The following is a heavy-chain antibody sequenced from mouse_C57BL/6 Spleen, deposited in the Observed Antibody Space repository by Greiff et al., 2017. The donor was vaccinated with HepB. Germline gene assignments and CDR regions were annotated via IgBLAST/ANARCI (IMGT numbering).Heavy chain of an antibody. V-gene: IGHV1-62-2*01. J-gene: IGHJ2*01. CDR2: FYPGSGSI. CDR1: GYTFTEYT. D-gene: IGHD2-5*01. CDR3: ARHEEGAYYSNYYFDY. Sequence: QVQLKESGAELVKPGASVKLSCKASGYTFTEYTIHWVKQRSGQGLEWIGWFYPGSGSIKYNEKFKDKATLTADKSSSTVYMELSRLTSEDSAVYFCARHEEGAYYSNYYFDYWGQGTTLTVSS.